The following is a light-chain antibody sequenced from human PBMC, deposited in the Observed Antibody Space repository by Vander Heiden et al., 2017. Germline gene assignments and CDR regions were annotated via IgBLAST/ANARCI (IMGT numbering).Light chain of an antibody. CDR3: QQSDSTPWT. CDR1: QSISSY. V-gene: IGKV1-39*01. J-gene: IGKJ1*01. Sequence: DIQMTQSASSLSASVGDRVTSTCRASQSISSYLNWYQQKPGKAPKLLIYAASSLQSGVPSRFSGSGPGTDFTLTISRLQPEDFATYYCQQSDSTPWTFGQGTKVEIK. CDR2: AAS.